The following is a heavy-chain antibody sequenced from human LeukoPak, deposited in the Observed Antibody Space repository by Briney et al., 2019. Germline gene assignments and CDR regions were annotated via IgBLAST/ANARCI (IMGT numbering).Heavy chain of an antibody. Sequence: SETLSLTCAVYGGSFSGYYWSWFPRPPGKGREWIGEINHSGSTNYNPSLKSRVTISVDTSKNQFSLKLSSVTAADTAVYYCARGGKQWLANDYWGQGTLVTVSS. J-gene: IGHJ4*02. CDR1: GGSFSGYY. D-gene: IGHD6-19*01. CDR3: ARGGKQWLANDY. CDR2: INHSGST. V-gene: IGHV4-34*01.